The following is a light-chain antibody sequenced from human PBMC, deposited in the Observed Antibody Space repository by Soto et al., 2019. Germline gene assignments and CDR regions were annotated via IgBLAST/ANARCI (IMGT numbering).Light chain of an antibody. CDR1: QNIYSN. CDR3: QQYNDWPPA. Sequence: IVMTHSPATLSVSPCERVALSCRASQNIYSNIAWYQQRPGQAPRLLIYRASTRATGVPARFSGSGSGTDFALTISRLEPEDFAVYYCQQYNDWPPAFGGGTKVDIK. CDR2: RAS. J-gene: IGKJ4*01. V-gene: IGKV3-15*01.